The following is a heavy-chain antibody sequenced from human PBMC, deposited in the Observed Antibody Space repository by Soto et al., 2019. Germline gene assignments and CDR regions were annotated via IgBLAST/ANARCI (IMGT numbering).Heavy chain of an antibody. CDR3: AKVTSSDFWILYFDY. D-gene: IGHD3-3*01. CDR1: GFTFSSYA. V-gene: IGHV3-23*01. J-gene: IGHJ4*02. CDR2: ISGSGGST. Sequence: EVQLLESGGGLVQPGGSLRLSCAASGFTFSSYAMSRVRQAPGKGLEWVSAISGSGGSTYYADSVKGRFTISRDNSKNTLYLQMNSLRAEDTAVYYCAKVTSSDFWILYFDYWGQGTLVTVSS.